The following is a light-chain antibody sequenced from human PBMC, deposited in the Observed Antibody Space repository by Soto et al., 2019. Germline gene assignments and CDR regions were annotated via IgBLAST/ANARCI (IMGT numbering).Light chain of an antibody. V-gene: IGKV3-15*01. CDR3: QQYNNWPRT. CDR1: QSVSSN. CDR2: AAS. J-gene: IGKJ1*01. Sequence: IWMTPYPDTLSVTPGESATLSCRASQSVSSNLAWYQQKPGQAPRLLIYAASTRATGIPARFSGSGSGTEFTLTISSLQSEDFAVYYCQQYNNWPRTFAQGAKVDI.